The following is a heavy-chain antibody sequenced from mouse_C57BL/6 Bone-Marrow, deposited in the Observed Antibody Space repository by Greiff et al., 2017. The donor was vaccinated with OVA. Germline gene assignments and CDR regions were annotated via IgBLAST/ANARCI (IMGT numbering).Heavy chain of an antibody. V-gene: IGHV1-82*01. Sequence: QVRLKQSGPELVKPGASVKISCKASGYAFSSSWMNWVKQRPGKGLEWIGRIYPGDGDTNYNGKFKGKATLTADKSSSTAYMQLSSLTSEDSAVYFCARSYPDYYGSGYPVDYWGQGASVTVSS. CDR1: GYAFSSSW. D-gene: IGHD1-1*01. CDR2: IYPGDGDT. CDR3: ARSYPDYYGSGYPVDY. J-gene: IGHJ4*01.